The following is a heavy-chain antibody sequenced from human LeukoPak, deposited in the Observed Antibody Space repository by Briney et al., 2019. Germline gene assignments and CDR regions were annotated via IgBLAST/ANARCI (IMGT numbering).Heavy chain of an antibody. CDR1: GGTFSSYA. J-gene: IGHJ3*02. V-gene: IGHV1-69*13. Sequence: SVKVSCKASGGTFSSYAISWVRQAPGQGLEWMGGIIPIFGTANYAQKFQGRVTITADESTSTAYMELSSLRSEDTAVYYCATDGGGSYGPEDGAFDIRGQGTMVTVSS. D-gene: IGHD1-26*01. CDR2: IIPIFGTA. CDR3: ATDGGGSYGPEDGAFDI.